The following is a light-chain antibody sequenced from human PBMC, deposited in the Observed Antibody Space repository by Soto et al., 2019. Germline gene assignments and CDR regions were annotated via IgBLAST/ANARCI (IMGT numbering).Light chain of an antibody. J-gene: IGLJ1*01. V-gene: IGLV2-23*01. CDR2: EDS. CDR1: TRDVGSYNI. Sequence: QSALTQPASVSGSPGQSITISCTGSTRDVGSYNIVSWYQQHPVTAPKLLIYEDSQRPSGVSSRVSGSKSGNTDSLTLSGLQAEDEAVYYCYAYAGGIRVFGTGTKVTVL. CDR3: YAYAGGIRV.